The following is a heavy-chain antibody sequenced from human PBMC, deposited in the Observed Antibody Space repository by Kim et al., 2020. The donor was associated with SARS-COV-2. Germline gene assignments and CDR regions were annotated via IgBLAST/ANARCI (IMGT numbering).Heavy chain of an antibody. J-gene: IGHJ3*02. CDR2: IYYSGST. Sequence: SETLSLTCTVSGGSISSYYWSWIRQPPGKGLEWIGYIYYSGSTNYNPSLKSRVTISVDTSKNQFSLKLSSVTAADTAVYYCARVGIAARPHAFDIWGQGTMVTVSS. CDR1: GGSISSYY. D-gene: IGHD6-6*01. V-gene: IGHV4-59*01. CDR3: ARVGIAARPHAFDI.